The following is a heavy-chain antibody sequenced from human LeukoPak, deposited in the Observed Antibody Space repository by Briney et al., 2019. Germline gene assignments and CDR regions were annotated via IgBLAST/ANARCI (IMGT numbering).Heavy chain of an antibody. D-gene: IGHD7-27*01. CDR2: FYNSGSST. CDR3: ARQRAAGDSRRSFHY. Sequence: SETLSFTCTVSSGSISSYYWSWIRQPPGKGLEWIGYFYNSGSSTNYNPSLKNRVTISVDTSKNQFSLRLSSVTAADTAVYYCARQRAAGDSRRSFHYWGQGTLVTVSS. J-gene: IGHJ4*02. CDR1: SGSISSYY. V-gene: IGHV4-59*08.